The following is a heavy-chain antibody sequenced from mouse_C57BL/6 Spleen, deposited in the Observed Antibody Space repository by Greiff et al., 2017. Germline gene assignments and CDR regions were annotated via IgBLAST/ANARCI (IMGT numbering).Heavy chain of an antibody. Sequence: VQLQQSGAELVRPGASVKLSCTASGFNIKDDYMHWVKQRPEQGMEWIGWIDPENGDTEYASKFQGKATITADTSSNPAYLQLSSLTSEDTAVYYCTTDVRRGFAYWGQGTLVTVSA. V-gene: IGHV14-4*01. CDR2: IDPENGDT. CDR1: GFNIKDDY. CDR3: TTDVRRGFAY. J-gene: IGHJ3*01.